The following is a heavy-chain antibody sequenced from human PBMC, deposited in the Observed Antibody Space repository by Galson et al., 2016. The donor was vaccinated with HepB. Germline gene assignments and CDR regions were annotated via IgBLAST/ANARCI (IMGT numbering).Heavy chain of an antibody. J-gene: IGHJ3*02. CDR3: WFYGSGSYVFDI. D-gene: IGHD3-10*01. V-gene: IGHV3-53*05. Sequence: SLRLSCAAYGLPVSNDYMSWVRQAPGKGLKWVSVSYGDGRTYYAESVKGRFTISRDTSKNTVFLQMNSLRAADTAMFYCWFYGSGSYVFDIWGQGTMVIVSS. CDR1: GLPVSNDY. CDR2: SYGDGRT.